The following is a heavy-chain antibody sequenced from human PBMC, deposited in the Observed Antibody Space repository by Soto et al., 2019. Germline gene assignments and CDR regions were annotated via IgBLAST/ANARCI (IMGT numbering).Heavy chain of an antibody. V-gene: IGHV1-18*04. D-gene: IGHD6-6*01. CDR1: GYMFTTYG. CDR3: ARTGGGMAARPLEY. Sequence: QVQLVQSGGEVKKPGASVEVSCRTSGYMFTTYGISWVRQAPGQGLEWMAWISAYNGNKKYAQKFPGRVTMTTDTATSTVSMELLNRTFDDKGTYFCARTGGGMAARPLEYWGQGTLVTVSS. CDR2: ISAYNGNK. J-gene: IGHJ4*02.